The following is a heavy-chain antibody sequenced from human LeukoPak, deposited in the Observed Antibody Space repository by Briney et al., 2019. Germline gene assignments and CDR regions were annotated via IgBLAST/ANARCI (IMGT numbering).Heavy chain of an antibody. CDR2: IYYRGST. J-gene: IGHJ5*02. CDR1: GGSISNYY. CDR3: ARDHDSSGYYYVGGWFDP. V-gene: IGHV4-59*01. D-gene: IGHD3-22*01. Sequence: SETLSLTCTVSGGSISNYYWSWIRQPPGKGLEWICYIYYRGSTNYNPSLKSRVTISVDTSKNQLSLKLTSVTAADTAVYYCARDHDSSGYYYVGGWFDPWGQGTLVTVSS.